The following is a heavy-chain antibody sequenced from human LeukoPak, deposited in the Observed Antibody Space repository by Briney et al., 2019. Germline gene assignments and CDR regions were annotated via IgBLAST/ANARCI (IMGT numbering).Heavy chain of an antibody. V-gene: IGHV3-30*04. D-gene: IGHD3-9*01. CDR2: ISYDGSNK. CDR1: GFTFSSYA. J-gene: IGHJ4*02. Sequence: PGGSLRLSCAASGFTFSSYATHWVRQAPGKGLEWVAVISYDGSNKYYADSVKGRFTISRDNSKNTLYLQMNSLRAEDTAVYYCARGRFYDILTGYNDYWGQGTLVTVSS. CDR3: ARGRFYDILTGYNDY.